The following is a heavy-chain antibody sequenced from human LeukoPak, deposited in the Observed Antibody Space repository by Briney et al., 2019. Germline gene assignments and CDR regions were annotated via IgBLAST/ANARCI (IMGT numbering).Heavy chain of an antibody. CDR2: ISSSSSTI. V-gene: IGHV3-48*01. Sequence: GGSLRLSCAASGFTFSSYSMNWVRQAPGKGLEWVSYISSSSSTIYYADSVKGRFTISRDNAKNSLYLQMNSLRAEDTAVYYCARDRVVVVPAASNYYYMDVWGKGTTVTVSS. D-gene: IGHD2-2*01. CDR3: ARDRVVVVPAASNYYYMDV. CDR1: GFTFSSYS. J-gene: IGHJ6*03.